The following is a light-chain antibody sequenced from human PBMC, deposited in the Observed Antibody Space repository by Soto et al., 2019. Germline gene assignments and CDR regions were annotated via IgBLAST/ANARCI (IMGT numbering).Light chain of an antibody. J-gene: IGKJ1*01. CDR3: QQYNSYPRT. Sequence: DIQMTQSPSSLSVSVGDRVTITCRASQDIGSSLGWFQQKPGKAPKSLIYAASTLQVGVPSRFSSSGSGTDFILTISSLQPEDCATYYCQQYNSYPRTFGQWTKVEIK. CDR1: QDIGSS. CDR2: AAS. V-gene: IGKV1-16*01.